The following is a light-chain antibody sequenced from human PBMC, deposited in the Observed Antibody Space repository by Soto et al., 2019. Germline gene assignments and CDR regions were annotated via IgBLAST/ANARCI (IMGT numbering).Light chain of an antibody. J-gene: IGKJ4*01. CDR1: QSVSSN. CDR3: QQYNNWPPLT. Sequence: EIAMTQSPATLSVSPGERATRACRASQSVSSNVAWYQQKPGQAPRLLIYAASTRATGIPARFSGSGSGTEFTLTISSLQSEDFAVYYCQQYNNWPPLTFGGGTKVEIK. CDR2: AAS. V-gene: IGKV3-15*01.